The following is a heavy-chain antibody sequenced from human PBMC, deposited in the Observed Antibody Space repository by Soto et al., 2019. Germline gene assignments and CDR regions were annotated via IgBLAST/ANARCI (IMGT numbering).Heavy chain of an antibody. D-gene: IGHD4-17*01. CDR3: ARDLGNNYGSLAN. V-gene: IGHV3-30-3*01. CDR1: GFTFSSYA. Sequence: GGSLRLSCVASGFTFSSYAMNWVRQAPGKGLEWVAVISYDGSNKYYADSVKGRITISRDNSRNTLYLQMNNLRAEDTAMYYCARDLGNNYGSLANWGQETLVTVSS. J-gene: IGHJ4*02. CDR2: ISYDGSNK.